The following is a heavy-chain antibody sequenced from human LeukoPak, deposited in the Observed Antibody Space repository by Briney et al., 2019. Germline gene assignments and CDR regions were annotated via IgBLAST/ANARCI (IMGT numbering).Heavy chain of an antibody. CDR1: GFTFSSYE. Sequence: PGGSLRLSCAASGFTFSSYEMNWVRQAPGKGLEWVSYISSSGSTIYYADSVKGRFTISRDNAKNSLYLQMNTLRAEDTAVYYCARDPFSGSSFDYWGQGTLVTVSS. D-gene: IGHD6-13*01. J-gene: IGHJ4*02. V-gene: IGHV3-48*03. CDR3: ARDPFSGSSFDY. CDR2: ISSSGSTI.